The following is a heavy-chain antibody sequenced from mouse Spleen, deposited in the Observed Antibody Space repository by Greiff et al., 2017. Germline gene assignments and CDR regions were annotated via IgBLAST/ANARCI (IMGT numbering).Heavy chain of an antibody. CDR1: GYSITSDYA. CDR3: ARSGRGDAMDY. D-gene: IGHD4-1*01. Sequence: EVQLVESGPGLVKPSQSLSLTCTVTGYSITSDYAWNWIRQFPGNKLEWMGYISYSGSTSYNPSLKSRISITRDTSKNQFFLQLNSVTTEDTATYYCARSGRGDAMDYWGQGTSVTVSS. V-gene: IGHV3-2*02. CDR2: ISYSGST. J-gene: IGHJ4*01.